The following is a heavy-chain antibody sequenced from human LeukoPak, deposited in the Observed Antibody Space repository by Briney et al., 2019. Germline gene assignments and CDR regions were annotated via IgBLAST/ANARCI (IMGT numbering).Heavy chain of an antibody. CDR3: GGWELPDAFDI. J-gene: IGHJ3*02. Sequence: SETLSLTCTVSGGSISSYYWSWIRQPAGKGLEWIGRIYTSGSTNYNPSLKSRVTISVDTSKNQFSLKLSSVTAADTAVYYCGGWELPDAFDIWGQGTMVTVSS. V-gene: IGHV4-4*07. D-gene: IGHD1-26*01. CDR1: GGSISSYY. CDR2: IYTSGST.